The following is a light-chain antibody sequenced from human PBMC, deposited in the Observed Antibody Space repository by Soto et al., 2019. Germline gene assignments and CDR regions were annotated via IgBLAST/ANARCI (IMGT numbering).Light chain of an antibody. CDR3: VAWDDSLNGYVV. V-gene: IGLV1-44*01. CDR2: SND. Sequence: QSVLTQPPSASGTPGQRVTISCSGSNSNIGSNYVCWYQQLPGTAPKLLIYSNDERPSGAPDRFSGSKSGTSASLAISGLQSEDEADYYCVAWDDSLNGYVVFGGGTKVTVL. CDR1: NSNIGSNY. J-gene: IGLJ2*01.